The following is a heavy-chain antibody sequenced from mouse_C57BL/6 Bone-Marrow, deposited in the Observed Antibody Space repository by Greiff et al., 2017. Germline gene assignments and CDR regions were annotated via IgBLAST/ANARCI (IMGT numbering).Heavy chain of an antibody. Sequence: QVQLQQPGAELVKPGASVKLSCKASGYTFTSYWMQWVKQRPGQGLEWIGEIDPSDSYTNYNQKFKGKATLTVDTSSSTPYMQLSSLTSEDSAVYYCALDGYYGGYYFDYWGQGTTLTVSS. CDR2: IDPSDSYT. CDR3: ALDGYYGGYYFDY. D-gene: IGHD2-3*01. J-gene: IGHJ2*01. CDR1: GYTFTSYW. V-gene: IGHV1-50*01.